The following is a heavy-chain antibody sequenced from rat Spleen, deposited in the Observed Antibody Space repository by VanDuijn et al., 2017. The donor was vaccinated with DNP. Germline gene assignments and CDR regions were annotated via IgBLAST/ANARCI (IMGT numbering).Heavy chain of an antibody. J-gene: IGHJ4*01. Sequence: VQLQESGPGLVEPSQSLSLTCSVTAYSITTHYWGWIRKFPGSKMDWIVHINYSGITTYNPSLKSRISITRDTSKNQFFLQFRSVTTEDTATYDCARSVRATSYYAMDAWGQGTSVTVSS. CDR2: INYSGIT. D-gene: IGHD1-3*01. CDR3: ARSVRATSYYAMDA. V-gene: IGHV3-1*01. CDR1: AYSITTHY.